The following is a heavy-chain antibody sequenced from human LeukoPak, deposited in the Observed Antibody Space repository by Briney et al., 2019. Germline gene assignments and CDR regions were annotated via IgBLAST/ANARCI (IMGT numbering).Heavy chain of an antibody. CDR2: LSGSGGST. CDR1: GFTFSNSA. CDR3: AKNGGSQCYSHLDS. V-gene: IGHV3-23*01. Sequence: GGSLRLSCAASGFTFSNSAMSWVRQAPGKGLEWVSTLSGSGGSTYYAGSVKGRFTISRDNSKNTLYLQMNSLRVEDTAVYYCAKNGGSQCYSHLDSWGQGTLVTVSS. D-gene: IGHD2-15*01. J-gene: IGHJ4*02.